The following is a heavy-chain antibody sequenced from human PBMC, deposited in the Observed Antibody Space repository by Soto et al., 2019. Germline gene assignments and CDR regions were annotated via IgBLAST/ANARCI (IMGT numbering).Heavy chain of an antibody. V-gene: IGHV4-31*03. CDR3: ARDYMKKALWFGATDYYGMDV. Sequence: TSETLSLTCTVSGGSISSGGYYWSWIRQHPGKGLEWIGYIYYSGSTYYNPSLKSRVTISVDTSKNQFSLKLSSVTAADTAVYYCARDYMKKALWFGATDYYGMDVWGQGTTVTVSS. CDR1: GGSISSGGYY. D-gene: IGHD3-10*01. CDR2: IYYSGST. J-gene: IGHJ6*02.